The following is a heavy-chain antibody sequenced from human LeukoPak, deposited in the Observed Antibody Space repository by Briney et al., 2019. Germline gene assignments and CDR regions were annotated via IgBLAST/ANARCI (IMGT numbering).Heavy chain of an antibody. CDR1: GFTFSSYS. CDR2: ISSGSSYI. CDR3: ARAHCSSTSCYEDYYYYMDV. V-gene: IGHV3-21*01. Sequence: PGGTLRLSCAASGFTFSSYSMNWVRQAPGKGLEWVLSISSGSSYIYYADSVKGRFTISRDNAKNSLYLQMNSLRAEDTAVYYCARAHCSSTSCYEDYYYYMDVWGKGTTVTVSS. J-gene: IGHJ6*03. D-gene: IGHD2-2*01.